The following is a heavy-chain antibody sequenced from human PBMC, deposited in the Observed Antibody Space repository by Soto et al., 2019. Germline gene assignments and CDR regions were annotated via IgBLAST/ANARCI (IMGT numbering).Heavy chain of an antibody. V-gene: IGHV3-66*01. CDR3: AGDAEQWHLGC. CDR2: IYSGGST. CDR1: GFSVSRNY. Sequence: EVQLVESGGGLVQPGGSLRLSCAASGFSVSRNYMSWVRQAPGKGLEWVSVIYSGGSTYYTDSVKGRFTISRDNSKNSLYLQMSNLRAEDTAVYYGAGDAEQWHLGCWGQGTLVTVSS. D-gene: IGHD6-19*01. J-gene: IGHJ4*02.